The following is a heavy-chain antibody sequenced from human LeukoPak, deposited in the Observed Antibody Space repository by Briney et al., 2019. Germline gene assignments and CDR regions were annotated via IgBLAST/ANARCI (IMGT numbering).Heavy chain of an antibody. J-gene: IGHJ6*03. D-gene: IGHD3-3*01. Sequence: GGSLRLSCAASGFTFSSYRMSWVRQAPGKGLEWVANIKQDGSEKYYVDSVKGRFTISRDNAKNSLYLQMNSLRAEDTAVYYCARCDFWSGYWTYYYYYMDVWGKGTTVTVSS. CDR2: IKQDGSEK. CDR3: ARCDFWSGYWTYYYYYMDV. CDR1: GFTFSSYR. V-gene: IGHV3-7*01.